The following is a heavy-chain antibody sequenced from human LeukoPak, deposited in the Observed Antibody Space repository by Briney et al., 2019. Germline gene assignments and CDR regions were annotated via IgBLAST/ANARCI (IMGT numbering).Heavy chain of an antibody. V-gene: IGHV3-66*01. CDR1: GFTVSSNY. J-gene: IGHJ6*02. Sequence: GVSLRLSCVASGFTVSSNYMSWVRQAPGKGLEWVSVMYSGGSIYYADSVKGRFTISRDNSKNTPYLQMNSLRAEDTAVYYCTRTYYYGSGFYRMDVWGQGTAVTVSS. CDR2: MYSGGSI. CDR3: TRTYYYGSGFYRMDV. D-gene: IGHD3-10*01.